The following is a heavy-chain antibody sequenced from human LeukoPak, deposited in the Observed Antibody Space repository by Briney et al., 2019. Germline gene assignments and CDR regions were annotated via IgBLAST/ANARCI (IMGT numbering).Heavy chain of an antibody. CDR3: ATAQHCSGGTCYAWTDAFHV. D-gene: IGHD2-15*01. CDR2: VHLNGGGT. V-gene: IGHV1-2*02. CDR1: GYTFTSYY. Sequence: ASVKVSCKASGYTFTSYYMHWVRQAPGQGLEWLGWVHLNGGGTYRAQKFQDRVTMTKGSSISTASMELSGLTSDDTAVYYCATAQHCSGGTCYAWTDAFHVWGQGTMVIVSS. J-gene: IGHJ3*01.